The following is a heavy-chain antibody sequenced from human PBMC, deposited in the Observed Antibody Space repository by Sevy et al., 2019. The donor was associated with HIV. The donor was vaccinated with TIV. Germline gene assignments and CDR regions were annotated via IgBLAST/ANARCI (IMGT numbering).Heavy chain of an antibody. CDR2: INHSGST. J-gene: IGHJ6*02. Sequence: SETLSLTCAVYGGSFSGYYWSWIRQPPGKGLEWIGEINHSGSTNYNPSLKSRVTISVDTSKNQFSLKLSSVTAADTAVYYCARGGWRGYCTNGVCYRPRYYYYGMDVWGQGTTVTISS. V-gene: IGHV4-34*01. CDR3: ARGGWRGYCTNGVCYRPRYYYYGMDV. D-gene: IGHD2-8*01. CDR1: GGSFSGYY.